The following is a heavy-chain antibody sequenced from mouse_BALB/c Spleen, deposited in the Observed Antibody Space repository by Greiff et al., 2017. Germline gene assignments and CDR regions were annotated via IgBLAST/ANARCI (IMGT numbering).Heavy chain of an antibody. CDR2: IDTSDSYT. CDR3: ASLNLLDY. J-gene: IGHJ2*01. Sequence: QVQLQQSGAELVMPGASVKMSCKASGYTFTDYWMHWVKQRPGQGLEWIGAIDTSDSYTSYNQKFKGKATLTVDESSSTAYMQLSSLTSEDSAVYYCASLNLLDYWGQGTTLTVSS. V-gene: IGHV1-69*01. CDR1: GYTFTDYW.